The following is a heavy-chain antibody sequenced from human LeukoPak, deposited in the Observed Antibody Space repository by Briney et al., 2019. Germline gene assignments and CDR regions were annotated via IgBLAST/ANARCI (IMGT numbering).Heavy chain of an antibody. CDR1: GYTFTSYD. CDR2: MNPNSGNT. CDR3: ARWDEYGDLDAFDI. V-gene: IGHV1-8*01. D-gene: IGHD4-17*01. J-gene: IGHJ3*02. Sequence: ASVKVSCKASGYTFTSYDINWVRQATGQGLEWMGWMNPNSGNTGYAQKFQGRVTMTRNTSISTACMELSSLRSEDTAVYYCARWDEYGDLDAFDIWGQGTMVTVSS.